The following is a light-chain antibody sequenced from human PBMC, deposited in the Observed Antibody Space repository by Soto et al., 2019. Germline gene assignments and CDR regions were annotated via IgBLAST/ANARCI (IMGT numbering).Light chain of an antibody. CDR2: RNN. Sequence: QSVLTQPPSASGTPGQRVTISCSGSSSNIGSNYVYWYQQLPGTAPKLLIYRNNQRPSGVPDRFSGSKSGTSASLAISGLRSEDEADYYCAGWDGSLKGFVFGTGTKVTVL. CDR1: SSNIGSNY. CDR3: AGWDGSLKGFV. J-gene: IGLJ1*01. V-gene: IGLV1-47*01.